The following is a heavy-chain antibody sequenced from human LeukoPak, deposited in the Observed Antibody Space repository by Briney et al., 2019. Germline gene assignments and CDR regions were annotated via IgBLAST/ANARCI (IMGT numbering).Heavy chain of an antibody. V-gene: IGHV1-69*05. CDR2: IIPIFGTA. CDR1: GGTFSSYA. D-gene: IGHD3-16*01. CDR3: ARGATVIGGYFDY. Sequence: ASVKVSCKASGGTFSSYAISWVRQAPGQGLEWMGGIIPIFGTANYAQKFQGRVTITTDESTSTAYMELSILRSEDTAVYYCARGATVIGGYFDYWGQGTLVTVSS. J-gene: IGHJ4*02.